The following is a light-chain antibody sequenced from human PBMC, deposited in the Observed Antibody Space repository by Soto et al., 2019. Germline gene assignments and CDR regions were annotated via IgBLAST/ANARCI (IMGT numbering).Light chain of an antibody. CDR2: AAS. J-gene: IGKJ4*01. V-gene: IGKV3-15*01. CDR1: QGVGST. Sequence: EIVITQSPATLSVSPGERATLSCRASQGVGSTLAWYQQKPGQTPRLLIYAASTRATGVPARFSGSGSGTEFTLTINSLQSEDFAVYYCQHYHSWPLTFGGGTKVDIK. CDR3: QHYHSWPLT.